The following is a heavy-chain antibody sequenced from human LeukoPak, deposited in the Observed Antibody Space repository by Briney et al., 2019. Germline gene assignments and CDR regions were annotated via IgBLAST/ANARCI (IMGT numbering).Heavy chain of an antibody. CDR1: GFTFSSYA. J-gene: IGHJ4*02. Sequence: GGSLRLSCAASGFTFSSYAMHWVRQAPGKGLEWVAVISYDGSNKYYADSVKGRFTISRDNAKNSLYLQMNSLRAEDTAVYYCARGRGRDGYNFFDYWGQGTLVTVSS. CDR3: ARGRGRDGYNFFDY. D-gene: IGHD5-24*01. V-gene: IGHV3-30-3*01. CDR2: ISYDGSNK.